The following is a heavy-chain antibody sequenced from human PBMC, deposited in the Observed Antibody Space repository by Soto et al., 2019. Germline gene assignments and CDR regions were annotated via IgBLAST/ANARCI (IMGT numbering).Heavy chain of an antibody. CDR3: ARGLRGAYGMDV. V-gene: IGHV3-74*01. CDR1: GFTFTDCW. D-gene: IGHD2-21*02. Sequence: EVQLVESGGGLVQPGGSLRLSCAASGFTFTDCWVHWVRQSPGKGLVWVSRIKGDETTTNYADSVEGRFTISRDNARNTVYLQINSLRVEDTAVYFCARGLRGAYGMDVWGQGTTVTVSS. J-gene: IGHJ6*02. CDR2: IKGDETTT.